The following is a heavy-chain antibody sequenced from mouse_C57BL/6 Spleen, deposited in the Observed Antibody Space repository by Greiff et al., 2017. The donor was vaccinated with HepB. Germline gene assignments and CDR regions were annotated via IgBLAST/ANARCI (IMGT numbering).Heavy chain of an antibody. Sequence: VQLQESGAELVKPGASVKLSCKASGYTFTSYWMQWVKQRPGQGLEWIGVIDPSDSYTNYNQKFKGKATVTVDTSSSTAYMQLSSLTSEDSAVYYCARDDYGGGDYWGQGTTLTVSS. CDR2: IDPSDSYT. J-gene: IGHJ2*01. CDR3: ARDDYGGGDY. CDR1: GYTFTSYW. D-gene: IGHD2-4*01. V-gene: IGHV1-50*01.